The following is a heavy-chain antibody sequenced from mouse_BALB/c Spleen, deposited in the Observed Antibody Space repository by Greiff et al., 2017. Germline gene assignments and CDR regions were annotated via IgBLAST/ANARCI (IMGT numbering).Heavy chain of an antibody. V-gene: IGHV1-15*01. D-gene: IGHD1-1*01. CDR2: IDPETGGT. J-gene: IGHJ4*01. CDR1: GYTFTDYE. Sequence: QVQLQQSGAELVRPGASVTLSCKASGYTFTDYEMHWVKQTPVHGLEWIGAIDPETGGTDYNQKFKGKAILTADKSSSTAYMERRSLTSEDSAVFYSTRSTFINAGKAMDYWGQGTSVTVSS. CDR3: TRSTFINAGKAMDY.